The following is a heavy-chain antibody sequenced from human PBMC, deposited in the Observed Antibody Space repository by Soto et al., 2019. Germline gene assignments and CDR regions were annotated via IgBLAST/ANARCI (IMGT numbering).Heavy chain of an antibody. CDR1: GFTFSSYS. CDR2: ISSSSSTI. J-gene: IGHJ4*02. V-gene: IGHV3-48*01. D-gene: IGHD1-26*01. Sequence: GGSLRLSCAASGFTFSSYSMNWVRQAPGKGLEWVSYISSSSSTIYYADSVKGRFTISRDNSKNTLYLQMNSLRAEDTAVYYCAKEDVGGYYYSGLWGRGTLVTVSS. CDR3: AKEDVGGYYYSGL.